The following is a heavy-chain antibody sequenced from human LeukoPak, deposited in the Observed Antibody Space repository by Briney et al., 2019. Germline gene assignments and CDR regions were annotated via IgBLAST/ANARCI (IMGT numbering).Heavy chain of an antibody. CDR2: ISGSGGGT. V-gene: IGHV3-23*01. D-gene: IGHD3-22*01. CDR3: AKRGVVIRVILVGFHKEAYYFDS. CDR1: GFSVSNYY. Sequence: GGSLRLSCAGSGFSVSNYYMSWVRQAPGKGLEWVAGISGSGGGTHYADSVKGRFTISRDNPKNTLYLQMNNLRAGDTAVYFCAKRGVVIRVILVGFHKEAYYFDSWGQGALVTVSS. J-gene: IGHJ4*02.